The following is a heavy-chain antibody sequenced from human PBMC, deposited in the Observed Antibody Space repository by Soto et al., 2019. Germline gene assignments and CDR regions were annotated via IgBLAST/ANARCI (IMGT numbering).Heavy chain of an antibody. J-gene: IGHJ3*02. Sequence: QVQLQESGPGLVKPSETLSLTCTVSGGSISSYYWSWIRQPPGKGLEWIGYIYYSGSTNYNPSLKSRVTISVDTSKNQFSLKLSSVTAADTAVYYCASRITGNRDDAFDIWGQGTMVTVSS. CDR2: IYYSGST. CDR3: ASRITGNRDDAFDI. D-gene: IGHD1-20*01. V-gene: IGHV4-59*01. CDR1: GGSISSYY.